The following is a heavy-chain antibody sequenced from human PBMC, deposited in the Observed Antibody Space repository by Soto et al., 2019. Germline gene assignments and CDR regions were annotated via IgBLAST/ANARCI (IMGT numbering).Heavy chain of an antibody. J-gene: IGHJ5*02. Sequence: GGSLRLSCAASGFTFSSYAMSWVRQAPGKGLEWVSAISGSGGSTYYADSVKGRFTISRDNSKNTLYLQMNSLRAEDTAVYYCAKDNYDYIWGSYRLNWFDPWGQGTLVTVSS. CDR2: ISGSGGST. CDR1: GFTFSSYA. CDR3: AKDNYDYIWGSYRLNWFDP. V-gene: IGHV3-23*01. D-gene: IGHD3-16*02.